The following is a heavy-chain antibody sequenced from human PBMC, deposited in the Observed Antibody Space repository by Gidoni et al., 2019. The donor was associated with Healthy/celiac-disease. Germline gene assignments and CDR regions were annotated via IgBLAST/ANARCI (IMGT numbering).Heavy chain of an antibody. V-gene: IGHV3-73*02. J-gene: IGHJ5*02. Sequence: EVQLVESGGGLVQPGGSLTLPCPASGFTFIGFAMHWVRQASGKGLEWVGRIRSKANSYATAYAASVKGRFTISRDDSKSTAYLQMNSLKTEDTAVYYCTRKSEVGAPHLPFDPWGQGTLVAVSS. CDR3: TRKSEVGAPHLPFDP. CDR1: GFTFIGFA. D-gene: IGHD1-26*01. CDR2: IRSKANSYAT.